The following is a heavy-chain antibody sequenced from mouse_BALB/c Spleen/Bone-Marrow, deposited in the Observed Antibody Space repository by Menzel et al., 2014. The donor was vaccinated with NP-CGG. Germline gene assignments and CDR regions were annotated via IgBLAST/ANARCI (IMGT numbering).Heavy chain of an antibody. CDR1: GFTFSSYG. CDR2: INNNGGST. V-gene: IGHV5-6-3*01. CDR3: ARVYGWYFDV. D-gene: IGHD1-1*01. Sequence: EAQVVESGGGLVQPGGSLKLSCVASGFTFSSYGMSWVRQTPDKRLELVATINNNGGSTYYPDSVKGQFTISRDNAKNTLYLQMSSLKSEDTAMYYCARVYGWYFDVWGAGTTVTVSS. J-gene: IGHJ1*01.